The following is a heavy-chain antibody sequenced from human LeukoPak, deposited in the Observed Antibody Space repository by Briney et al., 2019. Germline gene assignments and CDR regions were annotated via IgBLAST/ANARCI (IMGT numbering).Heavy chain of an antibody. V-gene: IGHV3-30*18. CDR3: AKDYSSSSDYFDF. CDR1: GVTFSTYG. D-gene: IGHD6-13*01. Sequence: GGSLRLSCAVSGVTFSTYGMHWVSHAPGKGLEWVAFISYDGSNKYYADSVKGRFTISRDNSKNTLYLEMNSLRPEDTALYCCAKDYSSSSDYFDFWGQGTLVTVSA. J-gene: IGHJ4*02. CDR2: ISYDGSNK.